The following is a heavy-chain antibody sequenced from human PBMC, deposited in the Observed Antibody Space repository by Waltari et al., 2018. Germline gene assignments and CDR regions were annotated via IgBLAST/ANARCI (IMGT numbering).Heavy chain of an antibody. CDR3: VSGTANWFDP. Sequence: QVQLQQWGPGLLKPSDTLSLTCAVSGGSFRGYYWSWIRQSPGKGLEWIGEINHSGSTNYNPSLKSRVTISPDMSKNQFSLKLISVTAADTGVYYCVSGTANWFDPWGRGTLVTVSP. CDR2: INHSGST. V-gene: IGHV4-34*01. CDR1: GGSFRGYY. J-gene: IGHJ5*02.